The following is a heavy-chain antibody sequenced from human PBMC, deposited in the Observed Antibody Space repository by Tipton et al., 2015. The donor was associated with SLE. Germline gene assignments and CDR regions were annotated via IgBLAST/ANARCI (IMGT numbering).Heavy chain of an antibody. CDR3: ARVKRDYSGLGTNYYYMEV. CDR1: GGSLNNHF. CDR2: IHTSGRN. J-gene: IGHJ6*03. Sequence: TLSLTCTVSGGSLNNHFCSWIRQSSGKGLEWIGRIHTSGRNNYNPSLRSRVIMSVGTSKNQFSLKLNSVTAADTAVYYCARVKRDYSGLGTNYYYMEVWGKGTTVTVSS. V-gene: IGHV4-4*07. D-gene: IGHD3-10*01.